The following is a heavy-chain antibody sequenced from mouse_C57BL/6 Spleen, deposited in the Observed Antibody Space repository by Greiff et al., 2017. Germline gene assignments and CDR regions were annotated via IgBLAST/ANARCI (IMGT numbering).Heavy chain of an antibody. V-gene: IGHV1-81*01. Sequence: VQLQQSGAELARPGASVKLSCKASGYTFTSYGISWVKQRTGQGLEWIGEIYPRSGNTYYNEKFKGKATLTADKSSSTAYMELRSLTSEDSAVYFCGLYYYGSSYWYFDVWGTGTTVTVSS. J-gene: IGHJ1*03. D-gene: IGHD1-1*01. CDR3: GLYYYGSSYWYFDV. CDR2: IYPRSGNT. CDR1: GYTFTSYG.